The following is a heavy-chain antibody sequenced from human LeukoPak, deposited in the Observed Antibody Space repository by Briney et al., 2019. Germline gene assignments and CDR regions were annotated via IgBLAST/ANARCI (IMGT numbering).Heavy chain of an antibody. Sequence: PGGSLRLSCAASGFTFDDYAMHWVRQAPGKGLEWVSLISGDGGSTYYADSVKGRFTISRDNSKNSLYLQMNSLRTEDTALYYGAKAGIAARYYYYYGMDVWGQGTTVTVSS. D-gene: IGHD6-6*01. CDR2: ISGDGGST. V-gene: IGHV3-43*02. CDR3: AKAGIAARYYYYYGMDV. CDR1: GFTFDDYA. J-gene: IGHJ6*02.